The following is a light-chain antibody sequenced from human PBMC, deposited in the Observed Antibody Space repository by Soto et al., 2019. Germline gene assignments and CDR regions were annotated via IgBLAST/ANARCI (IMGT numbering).Light chain of an antibody. V-gene: IGLV4-60*02. J-gene: IGLJ3*02. CDR2: LEGSGSY. CDR3: ETWDSNTHTV. Sequence: QPVLTQSSSASASLGSSVKLTCTLSSGHSSYIIAWHQQQPGKAPRYLMKLEGSGSYNKGSRVPDRFSGSSSGADRYLTISNLQFEDEADYYCETWDSNTHTVFGGGTKVTVL. CDR1: SGHSSYI.